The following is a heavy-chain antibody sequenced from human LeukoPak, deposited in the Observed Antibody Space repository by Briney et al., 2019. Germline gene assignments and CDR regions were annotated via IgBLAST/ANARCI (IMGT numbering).Heavy chain of an antibody. CDR1: GASVSSGSYY. V-gene: IGHV4-61*01. CDR2: IYYSGST. Sequence: SETLSLTCTVSGASVSSGSYYWSWIRQPPGKGLEWIGYIYYSGSTNYNPSLKSRVTISVDTSKNQFSLKLSSVTAADTAVYYCASYYPEYYDFWSGYYGGNWFDPWGQGTLVTVSS. D-gene: IGHD3-3*01. J-gene: IGHJ5*02. CDR3: ASYYPEYYDFWSGYYGGNWFDP.